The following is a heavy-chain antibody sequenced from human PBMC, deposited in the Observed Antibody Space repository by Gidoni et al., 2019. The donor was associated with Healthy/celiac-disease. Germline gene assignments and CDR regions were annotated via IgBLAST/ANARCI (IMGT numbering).Heavy chain of an antibody. V-gene: IGHV3-13*01. Sequence: EVQLVESGGGLVQPGGSLRLSCAASGFTFSSYDMHWVRQATGKGLEWVSAIGTAGDTYYPGSVKGRFTISRENAKNSLYLQMNSLRAGDTAVYYCARDRRAYCSSTSCQTYYYGMDVWGQGTTVTVSS. J-gene: IGHJ6*02. CDR1: GFTFSSYD. D-gene: IGHD2-2*01. CDR3: ARDRRAYCSSTSCQTYYYGMDV. CDR2: IGTAGDT.